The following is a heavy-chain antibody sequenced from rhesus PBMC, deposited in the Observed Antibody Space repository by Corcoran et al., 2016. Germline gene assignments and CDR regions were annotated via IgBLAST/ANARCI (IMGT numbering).Heavy chain of an antibody. CDR2: INGSRKRT. Sequence: QVQLQESGPGVVKPSETLSLPCAVSGGSISDRYRWSWIRQPPGKGLEWIGYINGSRKRTNYKPTRKSRVTISKDTSKNQVYLKLSSVTAADTAVYYCARVEDNIWTGYLIDYWGQGVLVTVSS. V-gene: IGHV4S10*01. CDR3: ARVEDNIWTGYLIDY. CDR1: GGSISDRYR. J-gene: IGHJ4*01. D-gene: IGHD3-3*01.